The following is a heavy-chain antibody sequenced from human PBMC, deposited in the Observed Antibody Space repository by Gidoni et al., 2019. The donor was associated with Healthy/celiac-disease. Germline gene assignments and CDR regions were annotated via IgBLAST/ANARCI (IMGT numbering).Heavy chain of an antibody. CDR2: ISSSSSYI. CDR1: GVTCSSYS. Sequence: EVQLVESGGGLVKPGGSLRLACEASGVTCSSYSMNWVRQAPGKGLEWVSSISSSSSYIYYADSVTGRFTISRDNATNSLYLQMHSLRAEDTAVYYCARDLYGSGSYRDAFDLWGQGTMVTVSS. D-gene: IGHD3-10*01. V-gene: IGHV3-21*01. CDR3: ARDLYGSGSYRDAFDL. J-gene: IGHJ3*01.